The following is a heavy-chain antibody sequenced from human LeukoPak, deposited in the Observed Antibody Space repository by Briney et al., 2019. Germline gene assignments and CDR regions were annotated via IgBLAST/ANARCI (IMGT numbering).Heavy chain of an antibody. CDR1: GFSFSGHW. D-gene: IGHD6-19*01. Sequence: GGSLRLSCTASGFSFSGHWMHWACQLPGKGLVWVSRISPTGSTTSYADSVKGRFTVSRDNAKNTLYLQMNSLRADDTAVYYCARDSSGPAFWGQGTLVTVSS. J-gene: IGHJ4*02. CDR2: ISPTGSTT. V-gene: IGHV3-74*01. CDR3: ARDSSGPAF.